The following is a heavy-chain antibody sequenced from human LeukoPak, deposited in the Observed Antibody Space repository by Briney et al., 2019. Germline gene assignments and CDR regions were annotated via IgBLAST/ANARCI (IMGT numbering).Heavy chain of an antibody. Sequence: GESLKISCKGSGYGFSSYWIGWVRQMPGKGLEWMGIIYPGDSDTRYSPSFQGQVTISADKSISTAYLQWSILRASDTAMYYCARRDGYDSTTFDYWGQGTLVTVSS. CDR1: GYGFSSYW. CDR3: ARRDGYDSTTFDY. D-gene: IGHD5-24*01. V-gene: IGHV5-51*01. CDR2: IYPGDSDT. J-gene: IGHJ4*02.